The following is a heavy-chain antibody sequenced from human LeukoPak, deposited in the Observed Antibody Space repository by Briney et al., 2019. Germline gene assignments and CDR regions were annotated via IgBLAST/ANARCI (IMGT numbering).Heavy chain of an antibody. CDR3: ARVRPRGIAVA. CDR2: INHSGST. D-gene: IGHD6-19*01. V-gene: IGHV4-34*01. Sequence: PSETLSLTCTVSGGSISSYYWSWIRQPPGKGLEWIGEINHSGSTNYNPSLKSRVTISVDTSKNQFSLKLSSVTAADTAVYYCARVRPRGIAVAWGQGTLVTVSS. J-gene: IGHJ4*02. CDR1: GGSISSYY.